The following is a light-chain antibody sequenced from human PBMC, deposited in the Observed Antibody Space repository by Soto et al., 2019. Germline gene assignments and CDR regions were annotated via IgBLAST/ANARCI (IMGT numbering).Light chain of an antibody. CDR1: ETTANY. J-gene: IGKJ4*01. CDR2: SAS. V-gene: IGKV1-39*01. CDR3: QQTYISHPT. Sequence: DIQMTQSPSSLSASVGDRVTITCRASETTANYLNWYQHKPGKAPKLLIHSASSLQSGVPSRFSGRGSGTDFTLTINSLQPEDFATYSCQQTYISHPTFGGGTKVEIK.